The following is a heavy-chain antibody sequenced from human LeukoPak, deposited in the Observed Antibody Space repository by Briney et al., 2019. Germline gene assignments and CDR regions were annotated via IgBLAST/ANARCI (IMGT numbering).Heavy chain of an antibody. CDR1: GFTFSSYG. D-gene: IGHD6-13*01. CDR2: IRYDGSNK. J-gene: IGHJ6*03. CDR3: AKEPAAAGTGYYYYYMDV. Sequence: GSLRLSCAASGFTFSSYGMHWVRQAPGKGLEWVTFIRYDGSNKYYADSVKGRFTISRDNSKNTLYLQMNSLRAEDTAVYYCAKEPAAAGTGYYYYYMDVWGKGTTVTVSS. V-gene: IGHV3-30*02.